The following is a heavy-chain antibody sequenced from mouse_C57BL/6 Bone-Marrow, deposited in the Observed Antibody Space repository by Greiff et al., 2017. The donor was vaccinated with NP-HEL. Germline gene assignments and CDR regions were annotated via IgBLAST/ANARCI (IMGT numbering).Heavy chain of an antibody. J-gene: IGHJ3*01. V-gene: IGHV1-15*01. CDR1: GYTFTDYE. CDR3: TRPSYGSRRTWFAY. D-gene: IGHD1-1*01. CDR2: IDPETGGA. Sequence: VQLQEPGAELVRPGASVTLSCKASGYTFTDYEMHWVKQTPVHGLEWIGAIDPETGGAAYNQKFKGKAILTADKSSSTAYMELRSLTSEDSAVYYCTRPSYGSRRTWFAYWGQGTLVTVSA.